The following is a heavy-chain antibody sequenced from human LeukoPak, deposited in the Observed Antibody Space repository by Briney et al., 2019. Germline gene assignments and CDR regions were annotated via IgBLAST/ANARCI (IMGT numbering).Heavy chain of an antibody. J-gene: IGHJ4*02. Sequence: GGSLRLSCAASGFTFSSYWMHWVRQAPGKGLEWVSRINSDGSSTSYADSVKGRFTISRDNAKNTLYLQMNSLRAEDTAVYYCARDPHDCSSTSCYNYWGQGTLVTVSS. CDR3: ARDPHDCSSTSCYNY. CDR2: INSDGSST. D-gene: IGHD2-2*02. CDR1: GFTFSSYW. V-gene: IGHV3-74*01.